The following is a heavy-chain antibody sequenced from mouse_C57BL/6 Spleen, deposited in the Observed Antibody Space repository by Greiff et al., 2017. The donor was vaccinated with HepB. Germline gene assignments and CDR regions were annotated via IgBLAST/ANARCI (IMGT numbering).Heavy chain of an antibody. CDR2: IFPGSGST. J-gene: IGHJ2*01. CDR3: ARRGLRGDYFDY. Sequence: VQVVESGPELVKPGASVKISCKASGYTFTDYYINWVKQRPGQGLEWIGWIFPGSGSTYYNEKFKGKATLTVDKSSSTAYMLLSSLTSEDSAVYFCARRGLRGDYFDYWGQGTTLTVSS. D-gene: IGHD3-1*01. CDR1: GYTFTDYY. V-gene: IGHV1-75*01.